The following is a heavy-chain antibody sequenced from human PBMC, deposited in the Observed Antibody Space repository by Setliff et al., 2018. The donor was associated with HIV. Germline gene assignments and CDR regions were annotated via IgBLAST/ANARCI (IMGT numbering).Heavy chain of an antibody. D-gene: IGHD2-8*01. CDR2: VFYSGSA. CDR1: AGSISSYY. V-gene: IGHV4-59*01. CDR3: AREKNGYFDS. Sequence: SETLSLTCAVSAGSISSYYWSWIRQPPGKGLEWIGYVFYSGSANYNPSLKSRVTISVDTSENQFSLTVTSVTAADTAVYYCAREKNGYFDSWGQGTLVTVSS. J-gene: IGHJ4*02.